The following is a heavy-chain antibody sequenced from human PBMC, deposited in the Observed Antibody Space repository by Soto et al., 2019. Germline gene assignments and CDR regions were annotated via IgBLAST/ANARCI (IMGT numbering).Heavy chain of an antibody. V-gene: IGHV3-33*01. CDR1: GFTFSSYG. Sequence: QVQLVESGGGVVQPGRSLRLSCAASGFTFSSYGMHWVRQAPGKGLEWVAVIWYDGSNKYYADSVKGRFTISRDNSQNRLSVQMNGLRSEDTAVYYGSSHQGATNPVGRFGVWGQVKMVPFSS. J-gene: IGHJ3*01. D-gene: IGHD1-1*01. CDR2: IWYDGSNK. CDR3: SSHQGATNPVGRFGV.